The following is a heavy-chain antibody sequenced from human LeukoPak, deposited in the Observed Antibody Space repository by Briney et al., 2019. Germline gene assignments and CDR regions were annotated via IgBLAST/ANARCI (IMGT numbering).Heavy chain of an antibody. CDR1: GGSISSGDYY. CDR3: ARFSSGWYDAFDI. D-gene: IGHD6-19*01. Sequence: PSQTLSLTCTVSGGSISSGDYYWSWIRQPPGKGLEWIGYIYYSGSTYYNPSLKSRVTISLDTSKNQFSLKLSSVTAADTAVYYCARFSSGWYDAFDIWGQGTMVTVSS. CDR2: IYYSGST. V-gene: IGHV4-30-4*08. J-gene: IGHJ3*02.